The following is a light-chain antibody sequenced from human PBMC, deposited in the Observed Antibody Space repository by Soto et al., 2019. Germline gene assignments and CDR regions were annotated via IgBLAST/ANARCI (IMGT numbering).Light chain of an antibody. CDR3: QQYNNWPIT. CDR2: TAS. Sequence: EVVLTQSPATLSVSPGERATLSCRASQSVNINLAWYQQKPGQAPYLLIYTASTRATGVQARFSGSGSGTEFTLTISTLQSEDFTVYYCQQYNNWPITFGQGTRLEIK. J-gene: IGKJ5*01. CDR1: QSVNIN. V-gene: IGKV3-15*01.